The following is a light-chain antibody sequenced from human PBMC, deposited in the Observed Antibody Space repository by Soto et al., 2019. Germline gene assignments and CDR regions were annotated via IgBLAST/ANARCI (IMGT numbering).Light chain of an antibody. CDR1: QDIRNE. V-gene: IGKV1-6*02. CDR3: QQYDNLPLI. J-gene: IGKJ5*01. CDR2: AAS. Sequence: AIQMTQSPSSLSASVGDRVTITCRASQDIRNELGWYQQKPGKAPRLLIYAASTLQSGVPSRFSGSGSGADFTLTISRLQPEDFATYYCQQYDNLPLIFGQGTRLEIK.